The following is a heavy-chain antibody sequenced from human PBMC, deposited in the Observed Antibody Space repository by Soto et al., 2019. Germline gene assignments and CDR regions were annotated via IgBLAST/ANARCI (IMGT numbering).Heavy chain of an antibody. V-gene: IGHV3-23*01. CDR2: ISGSGGST. D-gene: IGHD3-10*01. Sequence: GGSLRFSCAASGFTFSSYAMSWVRQAPGKGLEWVSAISGSGGSTYYADSVKGRFTISRDNSKNTLYLQMNSLRAEDTAVYYCAKTSFITMVRGVGYMDVWGKGTTVTVSS. CDR3: AKTSFITMVRGVGYMDV. CDR1: GFTFSSYA. J-gene: IGHJ6*03.